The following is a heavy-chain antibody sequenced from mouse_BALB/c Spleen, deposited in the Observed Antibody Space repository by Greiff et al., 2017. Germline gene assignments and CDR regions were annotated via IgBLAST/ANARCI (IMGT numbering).Heavy chain of an antibody. D-gene: IGHD3-1*01. V-gene: IGHV1-14*01. CDR1: GYTFTSYV. Sequence: EVQGVESGPELVKPGASVKMSCKASGYTFTSYVMHWVKQKPGQGLEWIGYINPYNDGTKYNEKFKGKATLTSDKSSSTAYMELSSLTSEDSAVYYCARSGAFLDVWGAGTTVTVSS. CDR2: INPYNDGT. CDR3: ARSGAFLDV. J-gene: IGHJ1*01.